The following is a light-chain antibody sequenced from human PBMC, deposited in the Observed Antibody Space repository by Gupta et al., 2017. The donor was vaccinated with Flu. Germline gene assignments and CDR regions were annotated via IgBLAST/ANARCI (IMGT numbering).Light chain of an antibody. CDR1: QSVLHSSSNRNF. CDR2: WAS. V-gene: IGKV4-1*01. J-gene: IGKJ2*01. Sequence: DIVMTQSPDSLAVSLGERATINCKSSQSVLHSSSNRNFLTWYQRKPGQPPRLLFYWASTRESGVPDRFSGSGSGTDFTLTINNLEAEDVAVYYCQQYYDLPYTFGQGTKLEIK. CDR3: QQYYDLPYT.